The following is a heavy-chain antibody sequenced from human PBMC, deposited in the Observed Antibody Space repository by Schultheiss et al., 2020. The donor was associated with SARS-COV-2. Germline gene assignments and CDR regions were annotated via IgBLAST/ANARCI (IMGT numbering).Heavy chain of an antibody. Sequence: GGSLRLSCAASGFTFSSYAMSWVRQAAGKGLEWVGRIKSITDGGTTDYAAPVKGRFTISRDDSTNTLYLQMNSLKTEDTAVYYCTTDLAETFDYWGQGTLVTVSS. D-gene: IGHD3-16*01. CDR3: TTDLAETFDY. CDR1: GFTFSSYA. V-gene: IGHV3-15*01. J-gene: IGHJ4*02. CDR2: IKSITDGGTT.